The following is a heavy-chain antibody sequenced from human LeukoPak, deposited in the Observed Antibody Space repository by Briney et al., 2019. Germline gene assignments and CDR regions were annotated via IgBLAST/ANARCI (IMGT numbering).Heavy chain of an antibody. Sequence: SVKVSCKASGGTFSSYAISWVRQAPGQGLEWMGGIIPIFGTANYAQKFKGRVTITTDESTSTAYMELSSLRSEDTAVYYCASVSGSYRAYYFDYWGQGTLVTVSS. CDR3: ASVSGSYRAYYFDY. V-gene: IGHV1-69*05. J-gene: IGHJ4*02. CDR2: IIPIFGTA. CDR1: GGTFSSYA. D-gene: IGHD1-26*01.